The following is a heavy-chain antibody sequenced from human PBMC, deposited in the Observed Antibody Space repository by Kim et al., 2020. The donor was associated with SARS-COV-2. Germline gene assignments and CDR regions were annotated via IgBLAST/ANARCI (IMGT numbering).Heavy chain of an antibody. CDR3: ARDHVYGMDV. V-gene: IGHV4-59*01. J-gene: IGHJ6*02. CDR2: NT. Sequence: NTNYNPSLKSRVTISVDTSKNQFSLKLSSVTAADTAVYYCARDHVYGMDVWGQGTTVTVSS.